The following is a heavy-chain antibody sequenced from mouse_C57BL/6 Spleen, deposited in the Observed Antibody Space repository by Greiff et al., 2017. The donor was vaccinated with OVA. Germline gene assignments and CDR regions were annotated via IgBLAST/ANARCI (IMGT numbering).Heavy chain of an antibody. CDR1: GYTFTSYD. D-gene: IGHD2-3*01. Sequence: VQLQQSGPELVKPGASVKLSCKASGYTFTSYDINWVKQRPGQGLEWIGWIYPRDGSTKYNEKFKGKATLTVDTSSSTAYMELHSLTSEDSAVYFCAGRERWLLLGYYFDYWGQGTTLTVSS. CDR3: AGRERWLLLGYYFDY. CDR2: IYPRDGST. V-gene: IGHV1-85*01. J-gene: IGHJ2*01.